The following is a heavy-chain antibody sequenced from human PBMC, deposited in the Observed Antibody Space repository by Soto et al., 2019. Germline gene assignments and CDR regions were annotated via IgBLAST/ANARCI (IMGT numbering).Heavy chain of an antibody. CDR2: IWYDGSNK. J-gene: IGHJ5*02. V-gene: IGHV3-33*01. CDR3: ARGTSPTRIANWFDP. Sequence: PGGSLRLSCAASGFTFSSYGMHWVRQAPGKGLEWVAVIWYDGSNKYYADSVKGRFTISRDNSKNTLYLQMNSLRAEDTAVYYCARGTSPTRIANWFDPWGQGTLVTVSS. D-gene: IGHD2-15*01. CDR1: GFTFSSYG.